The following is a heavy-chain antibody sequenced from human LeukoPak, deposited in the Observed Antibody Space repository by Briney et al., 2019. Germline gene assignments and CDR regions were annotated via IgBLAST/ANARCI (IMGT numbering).Heavy chain of an antibody. CDR3: AREYVEENYFDY. J-gene: IGHJ4*02. V-gene: IGHV4-38-2*02. Sequence: SETLSLTCTVSGYSISSGYYWGWIRQPPGKGLEWIGSIYHSGSTYYNPSLKSRVTISADTSKNQFSLKLSSVTAADTAVYYCAREYVEENYFDYWGQGTLVTVSS. CDR1: GYSISSGYY. D-gene: IGHD5-24*01. CDR2: IYHSGST.